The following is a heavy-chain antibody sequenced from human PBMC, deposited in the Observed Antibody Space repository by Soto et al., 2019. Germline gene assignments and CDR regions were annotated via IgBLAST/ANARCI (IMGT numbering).Heavy chain of an antibody. V-gene: IGHV5-51*01. J-gene: IGHJ6*02. CDR2: INPGDSDI. Sequence: GESLKISCKASGYSFTTYWIAWVRQMTGKGLEWMGIINPGDSDIRYSPSFQGQVTISADNSISTAYLQWSSLKASDTAMYYCARHEQFYYYYYGMDVWGQGTAVTVSS. CDR3: ARHEQFYYYYYGMDV. CDR1: GYSFTTYW. D-gene: IGHD4-4*01.